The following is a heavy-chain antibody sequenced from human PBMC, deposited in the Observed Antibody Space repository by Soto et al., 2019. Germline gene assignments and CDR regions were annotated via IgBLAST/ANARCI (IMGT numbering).Heavy chain of an antibody. J-gene: IGHJ4*02. Sequence: PGGPLRLSCAASGFTFSSYGMHWVRQAPGKGLEWVSSISGSGDTTYYADSVRGRFIISRDNSKNTLFLQMNSLRAEDTAVYYCARDCSKSHGYEGHLHYCGQRTLVAVSS. CDR1: GFTFSSYG. V-gene: IGHV3-23*01. D-gene: IGHD2-2*01. CDR3: ARDCSKSHGYEGHLHY. CDR2: ISGSGDTT.